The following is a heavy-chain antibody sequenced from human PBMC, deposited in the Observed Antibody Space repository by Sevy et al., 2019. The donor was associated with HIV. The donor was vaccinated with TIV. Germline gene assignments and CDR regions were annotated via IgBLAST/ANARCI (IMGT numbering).Heavy chain of an antibody. CDR3: ARDLDYYGSGNPGLG. CDR1: GFTFSSYS. V-gene: IGHV3-48*02. Sequence: GGSLRLSCAASGFTFSSYSMNWVRQAPGKGLEWVSYISSSSSTIYYADSVKGRFTISRDNARNSLYLQMNSLRDEDTAVYYCARDLDYYGSGNPGLGWGQGTLVTVSS. J-gene: IGHJ4*02. D-gene: IGHD3-10*01. CDR2: ISSSSSTI.